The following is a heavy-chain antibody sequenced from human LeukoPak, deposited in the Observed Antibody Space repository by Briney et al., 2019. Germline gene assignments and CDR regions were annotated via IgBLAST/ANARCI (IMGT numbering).Heavy chain of an antibody. V-gene: IGHV3-23*01. J-gene: IGHJ4*02. Sequence: GSLRLSCAASGFTFSSYAMSWVRQAPGKGLEWVSAISGSGGSTYYADSVKGRFTISRDNPKNTLYLQVNSLRAEDTAVYYCAKDKHYDSSGYYYFPFDYWGQGTLVTVSS. D-gene: IGHD3-22*01. CDR3: AKDKHYDSSGYYYFPFDY. CDR2: ISGSGGST. CDR1: GFTFSSYA.